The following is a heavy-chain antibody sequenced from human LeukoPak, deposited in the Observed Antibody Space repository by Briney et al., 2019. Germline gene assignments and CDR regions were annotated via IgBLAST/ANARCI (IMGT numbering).Heavy chain of an antibody. Sequence: GGSLRLSCAASGFTFSSYSMNWVRQAPGKGLEWVSSISSSSSYIYYADSVKGRFTISRDNSKNTLYLQMNSLRAGDTAVYYCARGPYYYGSGSPLDDAFDIWGQGTMVTVSS. V-gene: IGHV3-21*01. CDR1: GFTFSSYS. J-gene: IGHJ3*02. CDR3: ARGPYYYGSGSPLDDAFDI. D-gene: IGHD3-10*01. CDR2: ISSSSSYI.